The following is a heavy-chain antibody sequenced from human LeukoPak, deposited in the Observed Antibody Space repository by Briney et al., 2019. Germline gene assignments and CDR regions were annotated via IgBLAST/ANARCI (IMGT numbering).Heavy chain of an antibody. CDR3: ARDRSGYDGFG. Sequence: GGSLRLSCAASGFTFSSYAMHWVRQAPGKGLEWVAVISYDGSNKYYADSVKGRFTISRDNSKNTLYLQMNSLRAEGTAVYYCARDRSGYDGFGWGQGTLVTVSS. CDR1: GFTFSSYA. CDR2: ISYDGSNK. J-gene: IGHJ4*02. D-gene: IGHD5-12*01. V-gene: IGHV3-30*04.